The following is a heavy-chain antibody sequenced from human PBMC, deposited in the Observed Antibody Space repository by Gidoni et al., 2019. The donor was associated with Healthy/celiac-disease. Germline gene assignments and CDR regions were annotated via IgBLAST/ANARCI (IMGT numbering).Heavy chain of an antibody. J-gene: IGHJ4*02. CDR3: AKYKPRYCGGDCYFDY. D-gene: IGHD2-21*01. Sequence: EVQLLESGGGLVQPGGSLRLSGAASGVTFSSDALSWVRQAPGKGLGWVSAISGSGGSTYYAGSVQGRFTISRDNSKNALYLQMNSLRAEDTAVYYCAKYKPRYCGGDCYFDYWGQGTLVTVSS. CDR1: GVTFSSDA. V-gene: IGHV3-23*01. CDR2: ISGSGGST.